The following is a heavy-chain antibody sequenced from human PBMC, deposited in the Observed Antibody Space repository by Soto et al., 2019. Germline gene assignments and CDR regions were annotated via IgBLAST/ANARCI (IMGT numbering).Heavy chain of an antibody. CDR3: WRLEGLGNLSYYFDY. CDR1: GGSVSSSSYY. CDR2: VYYSGST. Sequence: PSETLSLTCTVSGGSVSSSSYYWGWVRQPPGKGLEWIGSVYYSGSTYYNPSLESRVTISVDKSKNKFSLKLMSFSAADTAVYYFWRLEGLGNLSYYFDYWGQGALVTVSS. D-gene: IGHD3-3*01. V-gene: IGHV4-39*01. J-gene: IGHJ4*02.